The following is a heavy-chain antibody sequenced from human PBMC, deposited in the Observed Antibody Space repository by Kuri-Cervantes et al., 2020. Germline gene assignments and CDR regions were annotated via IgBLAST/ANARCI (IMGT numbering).Heavy chain of an antibody. V-gene: IGHV1-2*02. CDR2: INPNSGGT. CDR3: ARGYYGSGSLRVYYYYGMDV. CDR1: GYTFTGYY. J-gene: IGHJ6*02. D-gene: IGHD3-10*01. Sequence: ASVKVSCKASGYTFTGYYMHWVRQAPGQGLGWMGWINPNSGGTNYAQKFQGRVTMTRDTSISTAYMELSRLRSDDTAVYYCARGYYGSGSLRVYYYYGMDVWGQGTTVTVSS.